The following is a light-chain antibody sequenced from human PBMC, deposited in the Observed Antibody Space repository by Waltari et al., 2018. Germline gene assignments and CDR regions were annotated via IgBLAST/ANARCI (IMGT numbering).Light chain of an antibody. CDR1: SSDVGGYNY. CDR3: SSYTGSSTPVV. V-gene: IGLV2-14*01. Sequence: QSALTQPASVSGSPGQSITISCAGTSSDVGGYNYVSWYQQHPGKAPKLMIYEVSNRPSGVSNRFSGSKSGTTASLTISGLQAEDEADYYCSSYTGSSTPVVFGGGTKLTVL. J-gene: IGLJ2*01. CDR2: EVS.